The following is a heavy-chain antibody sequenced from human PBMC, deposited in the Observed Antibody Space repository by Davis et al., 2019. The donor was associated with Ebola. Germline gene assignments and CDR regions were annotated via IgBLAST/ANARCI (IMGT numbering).Heavy chain of an antibody. D-gene: IGHD6-19*01. CDR3: ARALSYSSGWWEPGYYYYGMDV. CDR2: ISYDGSNK. J-gene: IGHJ6*04. Sequence: GGSLRLSCAASGFTFSSYGMHWVRQAPGKGLEWVAVISYDGSNKYYADSVKGRFTISRDNSKNTLYLQMNSLRAEDTAVYYCARALSYSSGWWEPGYYYYGMDVWGKGTTVTVSS. V-gene: IGHV3-30*19. CDR1: GFTFSSYG.